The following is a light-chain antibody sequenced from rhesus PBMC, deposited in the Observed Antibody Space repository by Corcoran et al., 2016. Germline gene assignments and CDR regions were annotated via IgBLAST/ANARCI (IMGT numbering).Light chain of an antibody. CDR3: SSYEASDTYI. V-gene: IGLV2-11*01. J-gene: IGLJ1*01. CDR2: KVN. Sequence: QSAPMQSPSVSGSLGQSVTISCTGTSSDIGRYNYVSWYRQQPGTTTKLMMYKVNMRPSGVSDRFSGSKSGNTASLTISGLQAEDEADYYCSSYEASDTYIFGAGTRLTVL. CDR1: SSDIGRYNY.